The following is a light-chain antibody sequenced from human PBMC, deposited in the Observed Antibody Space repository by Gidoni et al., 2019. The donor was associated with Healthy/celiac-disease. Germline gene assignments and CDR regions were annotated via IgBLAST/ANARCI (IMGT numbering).Light chain of an antibody. Sequence: DIQMTQSPSSLSASVGDRVTITCRASQSISSYLNWYQQKPGKAPKLLIYAASSLQSGVPSSFSGIGSGTDFTLTISSLQPVDFATYYCQQSYSTLCSFXQXTKLEIK. CDR3: QQSYSTLCS. V-gene: IGKV1-39*01. CDR2: AAS. J-gene: IGKJ2*04. CDR1: QSISSY.